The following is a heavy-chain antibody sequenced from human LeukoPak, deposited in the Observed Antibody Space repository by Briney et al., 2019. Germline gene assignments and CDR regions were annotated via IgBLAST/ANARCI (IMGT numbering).Heavy chain of an antibody. Sequence: SETLSLTCTVSGGSISSNSYYWGWIRQPPGKGLEWIGSIYYSGRTYYNPSLRSRVTMSVDTSNNQFSLQLSSVTAADTALYYCARDYGGWYYFDYWGQGTLVTVSS. CDR3: ARDYGGWYYFDY. D-gene: IGHD6-19*01. V-gene: IGHV4-39*07. J-gene: IGHJ4*02. CDR1: GGSISSNSYY. CDR2: IYYSGRT.